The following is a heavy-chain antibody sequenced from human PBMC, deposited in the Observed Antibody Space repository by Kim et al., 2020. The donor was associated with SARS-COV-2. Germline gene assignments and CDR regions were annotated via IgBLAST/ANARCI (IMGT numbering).Heavy chain of an antibody. D-gene: IGHD3-9*01. CDR2: ISGSGGST. CDR3: AKGANDILTGYYMWEGTWGYYYGMDV. V-gene: IGHV3-23*01. CDR1: GFTFSSYA. J-gene: IGHJ6*02. Sequence: GGSLRLSCAASGFTFSSYAMSWVRQAPGKGLEWVSAISGSGGSTYYADSVKGRFTISRDNSKNTLYLQMNSLRAKDTAVYYCAKGANDILTGYYMWEGTWGYYYGMDVWGQGTTVTVSS.